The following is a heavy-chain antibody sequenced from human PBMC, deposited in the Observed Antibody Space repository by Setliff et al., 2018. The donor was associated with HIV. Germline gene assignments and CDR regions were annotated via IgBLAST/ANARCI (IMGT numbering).Heavy chain of an antibody. J-gene: IGHJ4*01. CDR2: IYTSGRT. CDR1: GDSISTYC. D-gene: IGHD3-10*01. Sequence: TSETLSLTCTVSGDSISTYCWIWIRQPPGKGLEWIGNIYTSGRTNYKPSLKSRVTISLDTSKNQFSLRLNSVTATDTAVYYCARLAEDYYDSGTWEVDYWAHGTLVTVSS. V-gene: IGHV4-4*09. CDR3: ARLAEDYYDSGTWEVDY.